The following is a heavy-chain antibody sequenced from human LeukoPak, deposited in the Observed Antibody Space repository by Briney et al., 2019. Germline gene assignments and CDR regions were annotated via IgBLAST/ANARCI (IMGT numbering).Heavy chain of an antibody. J-gene: IGHJ4*02. CDR3: ARDSAWSDDY. V-gene: IGHV3-21*01. Sequence: PGGSLRLSCAASGFTFSSYSMNWVRQAPGKGLEWVSSISSSSSYIYYADSVEGRCTISRDNAKHSLYLQMNGLRAEDTAVYYCARDSAWSDDYWGQGTLVTVSS. CDR1: GFTFSSYS. CDR2: ISSSSSYI.